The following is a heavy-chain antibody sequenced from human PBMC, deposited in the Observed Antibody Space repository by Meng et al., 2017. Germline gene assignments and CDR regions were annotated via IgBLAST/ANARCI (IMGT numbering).Heavy chain of an antibody. CDR3: ARDKRPSSSWYGNWFDP. Sequence: VRRVQAGATCKMPGSSVQVSCKASGGTFSTDTTSWVRQAPGKWLEWMGGIIPIFGTANYAQKFQGRVTITADKSTSTAYMELSSLRSEYTAVYYCARDKRPSSSWYGNWFDPWGQGTLVTVSS. D-gene: IGHD6-13*01. J-gene: IGHJ5*02. CDR2: IIPIFGTA. CDR1: GGTFSTDT. V-gene: IGHV1-69*06.